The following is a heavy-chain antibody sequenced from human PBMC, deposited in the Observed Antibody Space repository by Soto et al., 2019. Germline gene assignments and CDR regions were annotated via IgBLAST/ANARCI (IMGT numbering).Heavy chain of an antibody. Sequence: SETLSLTCTVSGGSISSSTYYWGWLRQPPGKWLEWIGSISYSGSTYYNPSLKSRVALSVDTSKNQFSLKLSTVTAADTAVYYCARTVPKFGNYGMDVWGQGTTVNVSS. CDR2: ISYSGST. J-gene: IGHJ6*02. V-gene: IGHV4-39*01. CDR1: GGSISSSTYY. CDR3: ARTVPKFGNYGMDV. D-gene: IGHD4-17*01.